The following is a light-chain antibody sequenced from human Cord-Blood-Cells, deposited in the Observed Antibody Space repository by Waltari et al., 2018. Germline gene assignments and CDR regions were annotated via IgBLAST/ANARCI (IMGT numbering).Light chain of an antibody. CDR2: DAS. Sequence: ALQLTQSPSSLSASVGERVTITCRARQGISSALAWYQQKPGKAPKLLIYDASSLESGVASRFSGSGSGRDFTLTVSSLQTEDFATYYCQQFNRYPYTFGQGTKLEIK. CDR1: QGISSA. J-gene: IGKJ2*01. CDR3: QQFNRYPYT. V-gene: IGKV1-13*02.